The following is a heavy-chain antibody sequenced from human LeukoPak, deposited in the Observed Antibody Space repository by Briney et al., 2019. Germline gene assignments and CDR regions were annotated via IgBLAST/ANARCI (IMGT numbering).Heavy chain of an antibody. J-gene: IGHJ4*02. V-gene: IGHV3-11*06. CDR1: GFTFSDYH. CDR2: ISSSSSYI. D-gene: IGHD3-22*01. Sequence: KSGGSLRLSCEASGFTFSDYHMSWIRQAPGKGLEWVSSISSSSSYIYYADSVKGRFTISRDNAKNSLYLQMNSLRAEDTAVYYCATANVNYYDSSGSFRYWGQGTLVTVSS. CDR3: ATANVNYYDSSGSFRY.